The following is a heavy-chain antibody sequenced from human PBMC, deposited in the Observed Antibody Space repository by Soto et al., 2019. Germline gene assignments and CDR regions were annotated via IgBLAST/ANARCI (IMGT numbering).Heavy chain of an antibody. CDR3: ARPRTQQQLVDNFDY. J-gene: IGHJ4*02. Sequence: LRLSCAASGFTFSSYGMHWVRQAPGKGLEWVAVIWYDGSNKYYADSVKGRFTISRDNSKNTLYLQMNSLRAEDTAVYYCARPRTQQQLVDNFDYWGQGTLVTVSS. V-gene: IGHV3-33*01. CDR1: GFTFSSYG. CDR2: IWYDGSNK. D-gene: IGHD6-13*01.